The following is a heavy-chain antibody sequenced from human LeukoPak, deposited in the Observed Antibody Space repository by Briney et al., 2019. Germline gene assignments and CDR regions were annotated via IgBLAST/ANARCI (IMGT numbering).Heavy chain of an antibody. CDR3: ARQGYYDSSGYHDAFDI. Sequence: GGSLRLSCAASGFTFSSYEMNWVRQAPGKGLEWVSYISSSGTTIYYADSVKGRFTISRDYAKKSLYLQMNSLRAEDTAVYYCARQGYYDSSGYHDAFDIWGQGTMVTVSS. J-gene: IGHJ3*02. D-gene: IGHD3-22*01. CDR1: GFTFSSYE. CDR2: ISSSGTTI. V-gene: IGHV3-48*03.